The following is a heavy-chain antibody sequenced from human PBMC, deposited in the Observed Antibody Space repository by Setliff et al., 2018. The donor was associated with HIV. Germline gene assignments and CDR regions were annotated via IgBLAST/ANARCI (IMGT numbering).Heavy chain of an antibody. V-gene: IGHV4-4*08. CDR1: GGSMSTYY. CDR2: IYTSGST. Sequence: PSETLSLTCTVSGGSMSTYYWSWIRQPPGKGLEWIGYIYTSGSTNYNPSLRSRVTISVDTSKNLFSLKLSSVTAADTAVYYCARGARLLAGYSDRWDYYYMGVWGKGTTVTVSS. D-gene: IGHD6-13*01. CDR3: ARGARLLAGYSDRWDYYYMGV. J-gene: IGHJ6*03.